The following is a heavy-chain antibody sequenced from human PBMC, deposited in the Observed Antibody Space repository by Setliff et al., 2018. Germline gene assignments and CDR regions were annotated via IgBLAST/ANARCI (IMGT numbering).Heavy chain of an antibody. V-gene: IGHV1-18*01. CDR2: IGVYSGNT. CDR1: GYTFTESI. D-gene: IGHD2-8*01. CDR3: LRLVRYCTKIACQATSGDEV. J-gene: IGHJ4*02. Sequence: ASVKVSCKASGYTFTESIVSWVRQAPGQGLEWLGWIGVYSGNTYTAQRFQDRVTLTTHTSTNMGYLELRDLRSDDTAVYYCLRLVRYCTKIACQATSGDEVWGLGTLVTVSS.